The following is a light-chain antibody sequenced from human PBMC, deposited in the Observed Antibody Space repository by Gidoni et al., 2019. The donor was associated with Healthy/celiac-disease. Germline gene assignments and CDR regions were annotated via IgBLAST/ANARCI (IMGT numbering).Light chain of an antibody. CDR2: YDS. J-gene: IGLJ2*01. CDR3: QVWDSSSDHVV. CDR1: NIGSKS. V-gene: IGLV3-21*04. Sequence: SYVLTHPPSVSVAPGKTARITCGGNNIGSKSVHWYQQKPGQAPVLVIDYDSDRPSGIPERFSGSNSGNTATLTISRVEAGDEADYYCQVWDSSSDHVVFGGGTKLTVL.